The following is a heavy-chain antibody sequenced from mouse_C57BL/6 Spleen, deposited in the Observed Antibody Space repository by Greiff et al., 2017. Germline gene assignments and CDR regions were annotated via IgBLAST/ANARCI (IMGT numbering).Heavy chain of an antibody. CDR3: ARDDYDVPMDY. J-gene: IGHJ4*01. V-gene: IGHV1-81*01. Sequence: QVQLKQSGAELARPGASVKLSCKASGYTFTSYGISWVKQRTGQGLEWIGEIYPRSGNTYYNEKFKGKATLTADKSSSTAYMELRSLTSEDSAVYFCARDDYDVPMDYWGQGTSVTVSS. CDR2: IYPRSGNT. CDR1: GYTFTSYG. D-gene: IGHD2-4*01.